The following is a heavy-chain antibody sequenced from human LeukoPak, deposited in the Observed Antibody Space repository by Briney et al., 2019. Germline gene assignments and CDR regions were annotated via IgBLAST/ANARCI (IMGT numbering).Heavy chain of an antibody. Sequence: GGSLRLSCTASGFSFSSFAMNWVRQASGKGLEWVSSISSSSSYIYYADSVKGRFTISRDNAKNSLYLQMNSLRAEDTAVYYCARDPGYQLDYWGQGTLVTVSS. J-gene: IGHJ4*02. CDR2: ISSSSSYI. CDR3: ARDPGYQLDY. V-gene: IGHV3-21*03. CDR1: GFSFSSFA. D-gene: IGHD2-2*01.